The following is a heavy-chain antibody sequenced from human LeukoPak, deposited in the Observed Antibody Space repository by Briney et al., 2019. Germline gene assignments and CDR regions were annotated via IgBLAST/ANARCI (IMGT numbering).Heavy chain of an antibody. CDR1: RFTFNSYA. CDR2: ISGSGGST. Sequence: GGSLRLSCAASRFTFNSYAMSWVRQAPGKGLEWVSAISGSGGSTYYADSVKGRFTISRDNSKNTLYLQMNSLRAEDTAVYYCARLKQWLVQGYFDYWGQGTLVTVSS. V-gene: IGHV3-23*01. CDR3: ARLKQWLVQGYFDY. J-gene: IGHJ4*02. D-gene: IGHD6-19*01.